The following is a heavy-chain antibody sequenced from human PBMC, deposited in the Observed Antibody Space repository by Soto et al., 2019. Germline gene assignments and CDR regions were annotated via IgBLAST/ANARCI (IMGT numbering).Heavy chain of an antibody. V-gene: IGHV3-9*01. CDR1: GFIFDDYD. CDR3: VKKSCSHTRCYTGWFFDL. Sequence: EVQLVQSGGGLAHTGGSLRLSCQASGFIFDDYDMHWVRQPPGKGLQWVSGISWHSGDKDYVDSVKSRFTISRDNAKNSLDLQMTSLRVEDTATYYCVKKSCSHTRCYTGWFFDLWGRGTLLTVSS. J-gene: IGHJ2*01. CDR2: ISWHSGDK. D-gene: IGHD2-15*01.